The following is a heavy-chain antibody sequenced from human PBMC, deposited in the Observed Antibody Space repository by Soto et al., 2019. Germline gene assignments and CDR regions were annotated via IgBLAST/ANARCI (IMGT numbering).Heavy chain of an antibody. Sequence: SETLSLTCTVSGGSISSGGYYWSWVRQHPGKGLEWIGYIYYSGSTYYNPSLKSRVTISVDTSKNQFSLKLSSVTAADTAVYYCARALRAYYYDSSGLDYWGQGTLVTVSS. V-gene: IGHV4-31*03. CDR1: GGSISSGGYY. CDR3: ARALRAYYYDSSGLDY. J-gene: IGHJ4*02. D-gene: IGHD3-22*01. CDR2: IYYSGST.